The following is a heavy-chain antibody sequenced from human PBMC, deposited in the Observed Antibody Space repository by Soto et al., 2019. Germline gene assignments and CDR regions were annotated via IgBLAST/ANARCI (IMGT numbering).Heavy chain of an antibody. D-gene: IGHD5-12*01. J-gene: IGHJ3*02. CDR1: GCSVGSGGYY. CDR3: ATDTSGFDAYDI. V-gene: IGHV4-31*03. Sequence: SATLSLTCPVSGCSVGSGGYYWSWIRQHPGEGLEWIGCIYDTGNTYYNPSLKSRVSISLDTSNNHFSLRPNSVTAADTAVYYCATDTSGFDAYDIWGQGTLVTVSS. CDR2: IYDTGNT.